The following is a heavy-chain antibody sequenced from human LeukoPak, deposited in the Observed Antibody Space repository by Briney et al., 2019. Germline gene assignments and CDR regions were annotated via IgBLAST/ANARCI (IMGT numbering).Heavy chain of an antibody. CDR2: IYTSGST. D-gene: IGHD6-19*01. CDR1: GGSISSYY. J-gene: IGHJ4*02. Sequence: SETLSLTYTVSGGSISSYYWSWIRQPAGKGLEWIGRIYTSGSTNYNPSLKSRVTMSVDTSKNQFSLKLSSVTAADTAVYYCARVGYSSGWSSFDYWGQGTLVTVSS. V-gene: IGHV4-4*07. CDR3: ARVGYSSGWSSFDY.